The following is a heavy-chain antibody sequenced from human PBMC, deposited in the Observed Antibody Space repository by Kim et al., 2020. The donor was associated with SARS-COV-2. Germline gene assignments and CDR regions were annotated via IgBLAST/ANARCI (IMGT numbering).Heavy chain of an antibody. CDR1: GYTFTGYY. Sequence: ASVKVSCKASGYTFTGYYMHWVRQAPGQGLEWMGRINPNSGGTNYAQKFQGRVTMTRDTSISTAYMELSRLRSDDTAVYYCAREPLYGDYVFWHYMDVWGKGTTVTVSS. CDR2: INPNSGGT. J-gene: IGHJ6*03. D-gene: IGHD4-17*01. CDR3: AREPLYGDYVFWHYMDV. V-gene: IGHV1-2*06.